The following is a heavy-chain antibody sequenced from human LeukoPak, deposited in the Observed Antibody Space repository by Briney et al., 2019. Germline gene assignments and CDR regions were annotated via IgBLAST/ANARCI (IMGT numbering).Heavy chain of an antibody. CDR1: GFTFSSYS. D-gene: IGHD6-13*01. CDR3: ARSWLLAAAGTYDY. Sequence: GGSLRLSCAASGFTFSSYSMNWVRQAPGKGLELVSSISRSSSYIYYADSVKGRFTISRDNAKNSLYLQMNSLRAEDTAVYYCARSWLLAAAGTYDYWGQGTLVTVSS. J-gene: IGHJ4*02. CDR2: ISRSSSYI. V-gene: IGHV3-21*01.